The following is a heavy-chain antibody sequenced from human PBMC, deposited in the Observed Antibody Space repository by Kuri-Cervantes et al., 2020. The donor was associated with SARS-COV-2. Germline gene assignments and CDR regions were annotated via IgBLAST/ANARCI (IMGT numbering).Heavy chain of an antibody. J-gene: IGHJ6*02. V-gene: IGHV3-74*01. CDR2: INSDGSST. CDR3: ARVPPETQFLCYYYYGMDV. CDR1: GFTFSSYS. Sequence: GESLKISCAASGFTFSSYSMNWVRQAPGKGLVWVSRINSDGSSTSYADSVKGRFTISRDNAKNTLYLQMNSLRAEDTAVYYCARVPPETQFLCYYYYGMDVWGQGTTVTVSS.